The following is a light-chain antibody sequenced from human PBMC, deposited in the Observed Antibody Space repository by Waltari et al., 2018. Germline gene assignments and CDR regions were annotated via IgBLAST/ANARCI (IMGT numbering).Light chain of an antibody. CDR2: EVT. V-gene: IGLV2-8*01. Sequence: QSALTQPPSASGSPGQAVTISCTGSSGDVGYYDFVSWYQQHPGKVPRLLIFEVTRRPSGVPDRCSGSKSDTAASLTVSGLQPEDEADYYCTSFAASGDVVFGGGTKLTVL. CDR1: SGDVGYYDF. J-gene: IGLJ2*01. CDR3: TSFAASGDVV.